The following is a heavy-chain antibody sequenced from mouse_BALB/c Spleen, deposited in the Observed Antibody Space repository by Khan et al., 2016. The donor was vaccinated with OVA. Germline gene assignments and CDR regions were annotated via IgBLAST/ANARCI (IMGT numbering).Heavy chain of an antibody. D-gene: IGHD1-1*01. V-gene: IGHV1S81*02. CDR3: ARIKKIVATYFDY. CDR1: GYTFTSYW. CDR2: TNPTNGRT. J-gene: IGHJ2*01. Sequence: QVQLKQPGAELMKAGASVKMSCKASGYTFTSYWMHWVKQRLGQGLEWFAETNPTNGRTYYNEKFKSKATLTVDKSSSTAYMLLSGPTFEDSAVYYCARIKKIVATYFDYWGQGTTLTVSS.